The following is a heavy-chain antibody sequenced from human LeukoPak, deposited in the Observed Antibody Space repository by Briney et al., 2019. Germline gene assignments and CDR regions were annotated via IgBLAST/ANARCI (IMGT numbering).Heavy chain of an antibody. CDR1: GFTFSDYY. CDR2: ISSSGSTT. CDR3: ARESLTYYYGMDV. V-gene: IGHV3-11*04. Sequence: GGSLRLSCAASGFTFSDYYMSWIRQAPGKGLEWVSYISSSGSTTYYADSVKGRFTISRDNAKNSLYLQMNSLRAEDTAVYYCARESLTYYYGMDVWGQGTTVTVSS. J-gene: IGHJ6*02.